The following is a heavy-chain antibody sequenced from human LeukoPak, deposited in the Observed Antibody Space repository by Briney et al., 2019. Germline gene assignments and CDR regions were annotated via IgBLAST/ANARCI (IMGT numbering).Heavy chain of an antibody. D-gene: IGHD2-15*01. V-gene: IGHV3-30*01. J-gene: IGHJ4*02. Sequence: PGGSLRLSCAASGFTFSSYAMHWVRQAPGKGLEWVAVISYDGSNKYYADSVKGRFTISRDNSKNTLYLQMNSLRAEDTAVYCCASTLSSARGIVDYWGQGTLVTVSS. CDR1: GFTFSSYA. CDR3: ASTLSSARGIVDY. CDR2: ISYDGSNK.